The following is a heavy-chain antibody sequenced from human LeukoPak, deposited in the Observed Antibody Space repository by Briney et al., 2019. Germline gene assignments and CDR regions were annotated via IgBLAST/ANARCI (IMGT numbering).Heavy chain of an antibody. D-gene: IGHD1-26*01. Sequence: ASVKLSCKASGYTFTRYGISSVRQAPGHRVEWMGWISAYNGNTNYAQKLQGRVTITTATSTTTASMELRSMTSDHTAVYYIAREGHYILSSYSGSYYYFDYWGRGTLVTVSS. CDR2: ISAYNGNT. CDR1: GYTFTRYG. CDR3: AREGHYILSSYSGSYYYFDY. V-gene: IGHV1-18*01. J-gene: IGHJ4*02.